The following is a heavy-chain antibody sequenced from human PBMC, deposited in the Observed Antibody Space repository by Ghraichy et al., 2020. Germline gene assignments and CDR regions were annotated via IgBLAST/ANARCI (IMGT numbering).Heavy chain of an antibody. Sequence: GGSLRLSGAASGFTFSSYWMSWVRQAPGKGLEWVANIKKDGSEKYYVDSVKGRFTISRDNAKNSLYLQMNSLRAEDTAVYYCARGYSGYEILDYWGQGTLVTVSS. J-gene: IGHJ4*02. CDR3: ARGYSGYEILDY. CDR2: IKKDGSEK. V-gene: IGHV3-7*01. CDR1: GFTFSSYW. D-gene: IGHD5-12*01.